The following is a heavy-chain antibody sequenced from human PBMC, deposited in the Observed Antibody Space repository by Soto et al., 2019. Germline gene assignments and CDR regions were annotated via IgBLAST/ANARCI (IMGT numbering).Heavy chain of an antibody. V-gene: IGHV5-51*01. J-gene: IGHJ3*02. CDR2: IYPGDSDT. CDR3: ARQPHCGGDCYAAFDI. D-gene: IGHD2-21*02. Sequence: GESLKISCKGSGYSFTSYWIGWVRQMPGKGLEWMGIIYPGDSDTRYSPSFQGQVTISADKSISTAYLQWSSLKASDTAMYYCARQPHCGGDCYAAFDIWGQGTMVTVSS. CDR1: GYSFTSYW.